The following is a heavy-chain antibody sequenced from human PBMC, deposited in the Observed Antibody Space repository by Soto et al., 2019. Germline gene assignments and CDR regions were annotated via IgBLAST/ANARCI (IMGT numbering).Heavy chain of an antibody. V-gene: IGHV4-59*08. J-gene: IGHJ3*02. D-gene: IGHD3-10*01. CDR2: MYFGGSF. CDR3: ARNYGLGAFDI. CDR1: RPSINDGY. Sequence: PSATLSLTCSVYRPSINDGYWSWIRQPPGKGLEWIGFMYFGGSFNYNPSLTSRATISVETSKNQFSMKLTSVTTSDTAVYYCARNYGLGAFDIWGQGTMVT.